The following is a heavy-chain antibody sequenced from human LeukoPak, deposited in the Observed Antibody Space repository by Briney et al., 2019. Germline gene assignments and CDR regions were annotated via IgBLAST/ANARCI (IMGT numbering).Heavy chain of an antibody. J-gene: IGHJ4*02. D-gene: IGHD6-13*01. CDR2: INPNSGGT. Sequence: WASVKVSCKASGYTFTGYYMHWVRHAPGQRLEWMGWINPNSGGTNYAQKFQGRVTMTRDTSISTAYMELSRLRSDDTAVYYCARTRLGRGIAVAGPGGYWGQGTLVTVSS. CDR1: GYTFTGYY. V-gene: IGHV1-2*02. CDR3: ARTRLGRGIAVAGPGGY.